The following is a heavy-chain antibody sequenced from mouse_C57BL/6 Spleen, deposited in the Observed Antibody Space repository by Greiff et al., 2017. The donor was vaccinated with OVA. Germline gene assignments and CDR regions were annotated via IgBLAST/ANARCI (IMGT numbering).Heavy chain of an antibody. CDR3: ARGPNYAPFAY. J-gene: IGHJ3*01. V-gene: IGHV1-82*01. CDR2: IYPGDGDT. CDR1: GYAFSSSW. D-gene: IGHD1-1*02. Sequence: QVQLKQSGPELVKPGASVKISCKASGYAFSSSWMNWVKQRPGKGLEWIGRIYPGDGDTNYNGKFKGKATLTADKSSSTAYMQLSSLTSEDSAVYFCARGPNYAPFAYWGQGTLVTVSA.